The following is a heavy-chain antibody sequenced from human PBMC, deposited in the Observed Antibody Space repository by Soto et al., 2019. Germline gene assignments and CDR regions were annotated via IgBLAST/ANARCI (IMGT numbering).Heavy chain of an antibody. Sequence: SETLSLTCTVSGGSVSSGSYYWSWIRQPPGKGLEWIGYIYYSGSTNYNPSLKSRVTISVDTSKNQFSLKLSSVTAADTAVYYCARDGSDTAMVIYDYVMDVWGQGAMVTVSS. V-gene: IGHV4-61*01. J-gene: IGHJ6*02. CDR1: GGSVSSGSYY. D-gene: IGHD5-18*01. CDR2: IYYSGST. CDR3: ARDGSDTAMVIYDYVMDV.